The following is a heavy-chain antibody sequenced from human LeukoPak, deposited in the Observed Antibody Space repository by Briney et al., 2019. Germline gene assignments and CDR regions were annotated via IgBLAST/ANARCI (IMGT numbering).Heavy chain of an antibody. Sequence: GGPLQISCKGSGSRFTSYWIGWVRQLPGKGLEWMGIIYPGDSDTRYSPSFQGHVTISADKSISTAYLQWSSLKASHTAMYYCARPAGQYYYGSLDVWGKGTTVTVSS. J-gene: IGHJ6*04. D-gene: IGHD3-10*01. CDR2: IYPGDSDT. V-gene: IGHV5-51*01. CDR3: ARPAGQYYYGSLDV. CDR1: GSRFTSYW.